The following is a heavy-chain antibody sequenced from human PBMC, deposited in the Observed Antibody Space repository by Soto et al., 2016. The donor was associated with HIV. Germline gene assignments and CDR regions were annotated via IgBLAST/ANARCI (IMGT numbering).Heavy chain of an antibody. J-gene: IGHJ4*02. Sequence: EVQLVESGGGLVQPGGPVRLSCAASGFTVSSSYMSWVRQTPGKGLEWVSVIYSGGNTYYANSVAGRFTISRDNSNNILFLQMNSLRAEDTAVYYCARDRPGYSDRTGSSVGVGYFENWGQGNLVTVSS. CDR3: ARDRPGYSDRTGSSVGVGYFEN. D-gene: IGHD3-22*01. CDR2: IYSGGNT. CDR1: GFTVSSSY. V-gene: IGHV3-66*01.